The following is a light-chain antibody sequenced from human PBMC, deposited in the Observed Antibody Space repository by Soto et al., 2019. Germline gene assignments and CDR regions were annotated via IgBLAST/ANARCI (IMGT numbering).Light chain of an antibody. CDR1: QSVSSNY. CDR2: GAS. Sequence: EIVLTQSPGTLSVSPGERVTLSCRASQSVSSNYLAWYQQRPGQAPRLLIFGASYRATGIPDRFSGSWSGTDFTLTISRLEPEDFAVYYCQQYSSSPPEFTFGPGTKVDSK. CDR3: QQYSSSPPEFT. V-gene: IGKV3-20*01. J-gene: IGKJ3*01.